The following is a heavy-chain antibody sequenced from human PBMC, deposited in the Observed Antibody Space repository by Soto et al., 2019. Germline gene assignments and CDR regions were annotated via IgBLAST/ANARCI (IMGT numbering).Heavy chain of an antibody. CDR3: ARRGMSKIGFDT. J-gene: IGHJ3*02. CDR1: GYIFSNYY. D-gene: IGHD3-10*01. Sequence: GXSVKVSFKASGYIFSNYYMHWVRQAPGQGLEWMGVFNPSGDATHYAQSFQGRVSVTRDTSTSTVYMELSTLTSEDTAVYYCARRGMSKIGFDTWGQGTMVTV. CDR2: FNPSGDAT. V-gene: IGHV1-46*01.